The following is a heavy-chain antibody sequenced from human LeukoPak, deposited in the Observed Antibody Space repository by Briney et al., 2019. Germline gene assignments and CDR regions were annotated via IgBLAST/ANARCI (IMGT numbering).Heavy chain of an antibody. CDR1: GFTFSNYA. D-gene: IGHD3-22*01. CDR2: ISDSGGST. V-gene: IGHV3-23*01. CDR3: ARDLIWDYYDSSGYYSWYFDL. Sequence: GGSLRLSCAASGFTFSNYAMSWVRQAPGKGLEWVSTISDSGGSTYYADSVKGRFTISRDNSKNTLYLQMNSLRAEDTAVYYCARDLIWDYYDSSGYYSWYFDLWGRGTLVTVSS. J-gene: IGHJ2*01.